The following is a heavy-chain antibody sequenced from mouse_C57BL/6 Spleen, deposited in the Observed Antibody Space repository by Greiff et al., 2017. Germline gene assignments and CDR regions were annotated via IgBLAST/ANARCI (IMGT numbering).Heavy chain of an antibody. Sequence: EVQLQQSGGGLVKPGGSLKLSCAASGFTFSDYGMHWVRQAPEKGLEWVAYISSGSSTIYYADTVKGRFTISRDNAKNTLFLQMTSLRSEDTAMYYCARDREDEGCFDDWGTGTTVTVSS. CDR1: GFTFSDYG. CDR2: ISSGSSTI. J-gene: IGHJ1*03. D-gene: IGHD3-2*01. CDR3: ARDREDEGCFDD. V-gene: IGHV5-17*01.